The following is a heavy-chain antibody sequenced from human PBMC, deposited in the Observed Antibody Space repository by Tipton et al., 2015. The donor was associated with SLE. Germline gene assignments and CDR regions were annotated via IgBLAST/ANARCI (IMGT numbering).Heavy chain of an antibody. J-gene: IGHJ3*02. V-gene: IGHV3-23*01. CDR1: GFTFSSYA. CDR2: ISGSGGST. CDR3: AKVEQTVAAIGGAFDI. Sequence: GSLRLSCAASGFTFSSYAMSWVRQAPGKGLEWVSAISGSGGSTYYADSVKGRFTISRDNSKNTLNLQLNSLRAEDTAVYYFAKVEQTVAAIGGAFDIWGQGSMVTVSS. D-gene: IGHD2-15*01.